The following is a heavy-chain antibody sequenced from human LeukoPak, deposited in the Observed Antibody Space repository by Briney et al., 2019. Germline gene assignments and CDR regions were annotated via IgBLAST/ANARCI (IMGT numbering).Heavy chain of an antibody. J-gene: IGHJ6*03. V-gene: IGHV3-7*01. Sequence: GGSLRLSCEASGFTFSAYWMSWVRQAPGKGLEWVANIKEDGSEKYYVDSVKGRFTISRDNAKNSLYLQMNILRAEDTAVYYCARDRCTNGVCYCPSYYMDVWGKGTTVTVSS. CDR2: IKEDGSEK. CDR1: GFTFSAYW. D-gene: IGHD2-8*01. CDR3: ARDRCTNGVCYCPSYYMDV.